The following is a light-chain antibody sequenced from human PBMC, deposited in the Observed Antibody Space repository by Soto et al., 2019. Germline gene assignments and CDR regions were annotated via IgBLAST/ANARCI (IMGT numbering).Light chain of an antibody. Sequence: EIVLTQSPGTLSLSPGERATLSCRASQTVSSNYLAWFQQKGGQGPRLLIFGASSRAAGIPDRFSGSVSGTDFILTISRLEREDFAVYYCQHYGSSWTFGQGTKVEI. J-gene: IGKJ1*01. CDR1: QTVSSNY. CDR3: QHYGSSWT. CDR2: GAS. V-gene: IGKV3-20*01.